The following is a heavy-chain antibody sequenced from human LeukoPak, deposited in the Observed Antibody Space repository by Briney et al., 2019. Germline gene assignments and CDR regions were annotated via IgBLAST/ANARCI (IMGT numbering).Heavy chain of an antibody. Sequence: SQTLSLTCTVSGCSISSGVYYWIGIRRPPGKALEWLGYICYSGSTYYNPSLKSRGNISVDTSKNQFSLKLSSVAAADTAVYYCARDLTDSSGYRAFEIWGQGTMVTVSS. CDR3: ARDLTDSSGYRAFEI. CDR2: ICYSGST. J-gene: IGHJ3*02. CDR1: GCSISSGVYY. D-gene: IGHD3-22*01. V-gene: IGHV4-31*03.